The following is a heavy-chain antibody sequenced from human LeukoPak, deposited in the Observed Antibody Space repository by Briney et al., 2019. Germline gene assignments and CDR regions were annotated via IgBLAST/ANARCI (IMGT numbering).Heavy chain of an antibody. Sequence: SGGSPRLSCAASGFTFSSYRMHWVRQAPGKGLEWVSGINWNGGSTGYADSVKGRFTISRDNAKNSLYLQMNSLRAEDTALYYCARVWELRGEFLDYWGQGTLVTVSS. CDR1: GFTFSSYR. CDR3: ARVWELRGEFLDY. V-gene: IGHV3-20*04. CDR2: INWNGGST. D-gene: IGHD1-26*01. J-gene: IGHJ4*02.